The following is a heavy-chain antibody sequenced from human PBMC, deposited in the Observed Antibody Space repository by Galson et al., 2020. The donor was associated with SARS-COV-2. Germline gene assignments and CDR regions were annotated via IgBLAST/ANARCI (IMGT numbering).Heavy chain of an antibody. V-gene: IGHV3-30-3*02. J-gene: IGHJ4*02. Sequence: GGYLRLSCAASGFTFSSYAMHWVRQAPGKGLEWVAVISYDGSNKYYADSVKGRFTISRDNSKNTLYLQMNSLRAEDTAVYYCAKNVLRYFGWLLGYFDYWGQGTLVTVAS. CDR1: GFTFSSYA. D-gene: IGHD3-9*01. CDR2: ISYDGSNK. CDR3: AKNVLRYFGWLLGYFDY.